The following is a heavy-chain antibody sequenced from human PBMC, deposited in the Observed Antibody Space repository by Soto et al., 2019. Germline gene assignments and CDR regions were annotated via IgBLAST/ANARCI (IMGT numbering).Heavy chain of an antibody. CDR1: GFTFSSYD. CDR3: ARDSLNSYYGMDV. Sequence: GGSLRLSCAASGFTFSSYDMHWVRQATGRGLEWVSAIGTAGDTYYPGSVKGRFTISRENAKNSLYLQMNSLRAGGTAVYYCARDSLNSYYGMDVWGQGTTVTVSS. V-gene: IGHV3-13*01. CDR2: IGTAGDT. J-gene: IGHJ6*02.